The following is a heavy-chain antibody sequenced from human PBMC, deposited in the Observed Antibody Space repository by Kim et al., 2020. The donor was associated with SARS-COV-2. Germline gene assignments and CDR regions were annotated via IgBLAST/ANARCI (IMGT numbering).Heavy chain of an antibody. Sequence: GGSLRLSCAASGFTFSSYDMHWVRQATGKGLEWVSAIGTAGDTYYPGSVKGRFTISRENAKNSLYLQMNSLRAGDTAVYYCARSDVAAAAGKGMDVWGQGTTVTVSS. CDR2: IGTAGDT. CDR1: GFTFSSYD. V-gene: IGHV3-13*04. J-gene: IGHJ6*02. D-gene: IGHD6-13*01. CDR3: ARSDVAAAAGKGMDV.